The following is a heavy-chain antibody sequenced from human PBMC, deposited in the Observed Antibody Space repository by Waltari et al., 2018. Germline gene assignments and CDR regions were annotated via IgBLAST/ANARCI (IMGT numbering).Heavy chain of an antibody. V-gene: IGHV4-59*11. Sequence: VQLQESGPGLVKPSETLSLSCDVSGDSITSHFWSWIRQAPGKGLEWIGYMYFSGTHNYNPSLKSRVTISIYTSKNHFSLNLRSVTAADTAIYYCARLPRGSVIIGAFDIWGQGTQVTVSS. D-gene: IGHD3-22*01. J-gene: IGHJ3*02. CDR2: MYFSGTH. CDR1: GDSITSHF. CDR3: ARLPRGSVIIGAFDI.